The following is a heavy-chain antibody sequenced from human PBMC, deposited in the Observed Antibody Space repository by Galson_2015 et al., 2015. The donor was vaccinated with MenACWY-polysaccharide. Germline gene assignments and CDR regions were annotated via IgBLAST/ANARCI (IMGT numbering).Heavy chain of an antibody. V-gene: IGHV3-23*01. Sequence: SLRLSCAASGSRFSNSGMSWVRQAPGKGLEWVSSSSGSGSTTYYADFAKGRFTISRDNSKDTLSLQMSSLRVDDTAVYYCARGRFCCVSTTDCYKHAYSSYCWGRGPLVTVSS. J-gene: IGHJ4*02. CDR2: SSGSGSTT. CDR3: ARGRFCCVSTTDCYKHAYSSYC. CDR1: GSRFSNSG. D-gene: IGHD2-21*01.